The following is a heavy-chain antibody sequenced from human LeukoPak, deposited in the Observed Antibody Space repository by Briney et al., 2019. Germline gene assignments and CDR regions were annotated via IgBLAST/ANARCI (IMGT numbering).Heavy chain of an antibody. CDR2: LWSDGIKT. CDR1: GFTFTNYP. Sequence: SGGSLRLSCAASGFTFTNYPMHWVRQAPGKGLEWVAVLWSDGIKTDYADSVKGRFTISRDDSKNTLYLQMNSLRAEDTAPYYCAKSVAIYFYYGLDVWGQGATVTVSS. J-gene: IGHJ6*02. D-gene: IGHD3-3*01. V-gene: IGHV3-33*03. CDR3: AKSVAIYFYYGLDV.